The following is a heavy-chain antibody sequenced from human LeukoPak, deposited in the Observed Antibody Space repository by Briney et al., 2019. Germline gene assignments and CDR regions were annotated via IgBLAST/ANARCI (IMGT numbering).Heavy chain of an antibody. D-gene: IGHD2-15*01. Sequence: GGSLRLSCAASGFTFNINAMSWVRQAPGKGLEWVSAIHGSDSTTHYADSVKGRFTLFRDNSKNTLYLQMNSLRVEDTAVYYCAKDLFRWAFDFWGQGTMVTVSS. CDR3: AKDLFRWAFDF. V-gene: IGHV3-23*01. CDR2: IHGSDSTT. J-gene: IGHJ3*01. CDR1: GFTFNINA.